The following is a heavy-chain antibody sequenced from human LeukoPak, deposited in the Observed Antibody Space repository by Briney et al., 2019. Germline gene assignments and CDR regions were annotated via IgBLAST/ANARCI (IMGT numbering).Heavy chain of an antibody. CDR2: IRSDGSSK. CDR3: TRDFYSSSRD. V-gene: IGHV3-74*03. J-gene: IGHJ1*01. D-gene: IGHD6-13*01. CDR1: GLTFSSYG. Sequence: GGSLRLSCAVSGLTFSSYGMNWVRQAPGKGLVWVSRIRSDGSSKTYADSVKGRFTISRDNAKNRLFLQMNSRRAEDTAVYYVTRDFYSSSRDWCQGTLVTVSA.